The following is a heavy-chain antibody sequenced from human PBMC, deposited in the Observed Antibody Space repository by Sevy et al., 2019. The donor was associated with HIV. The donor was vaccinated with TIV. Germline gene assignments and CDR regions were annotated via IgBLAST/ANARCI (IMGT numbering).Heavy chain of an antibody. Sequence: SENLSLTCTVSGGSMSNFYWNWIRQPPGKGLEWIGYIYHSGTTNYNPSLKNRVTISVDTSENQFSLSLNSVTAADTAVYYCARGDHFYTTNFDYWGQGTLVTVSS. D-gene: IGHD1-26*01. V-gene: IGHV4-59*01. CDR2: IYHSGTT. CDR1: GGSMSNFY. CDR3: ARGDHFYTTNFDY. J-gene: IGHJ4*02.